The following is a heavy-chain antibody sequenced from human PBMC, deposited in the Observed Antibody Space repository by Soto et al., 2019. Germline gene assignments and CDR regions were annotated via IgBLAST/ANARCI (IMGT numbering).Heavy chain of an antibody. V-gene: IGHV1-46*03. J-gene: IGHJ6*02. CDR3: ARDQAAAGTDYYYYYYGMDV. CDR1: GYTFTSYY. D-gene: IGHD6-13*01. CDR2: INPSGGST. Sequence: QVQLVQSGAEVKKPGASVKVSCKASGYTFTSYYMHWVRQAPGQGLEWMGIINPSGGSTSYAQKCQGRVTMTRDTSTSTVYMELSSLRSEDTAVYYCARDQAAAGTDYYYYYYGMDVWGQGTTVTVSS.